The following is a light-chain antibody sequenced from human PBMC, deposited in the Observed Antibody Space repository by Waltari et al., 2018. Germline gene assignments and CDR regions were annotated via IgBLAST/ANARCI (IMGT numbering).Light chain of an antibody. Sequence: QSLVTQSPSASGTPGQRVTISCSGGSSNVAITYVYWDQQFPGAAPKLLIYRSDRRPSGVPYRFSGSKSATSASLAISGLRSEDEAAYYCAVWDDSLSGPVFGGGTKLTVL. J-gene: IGLJ2*01. CDR1: SSNVAITY. V-gene: IGLV1-47*01. CDR2: RSD. CDR3: AVWDDSLSGPV.